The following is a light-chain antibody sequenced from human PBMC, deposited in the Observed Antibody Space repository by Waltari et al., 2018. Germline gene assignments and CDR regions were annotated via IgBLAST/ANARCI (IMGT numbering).Light chain of an antibody. Sequence: EIVLTQSPGTLSLSAGERATLSCKASQTLNNNYLAWYQQKPGQSPRLLIFGASKRAIGIPDRFSGSGSGTDFTLTISRLETEDFAMYYCQQYGSSPYSFGQGARVEIK. CDR3: QQYGSSPYS. CDR2: GAS. CDR1: QTLNNNY. J-gene: IGKJ2*01. V-gene: IGKV3-20*01.